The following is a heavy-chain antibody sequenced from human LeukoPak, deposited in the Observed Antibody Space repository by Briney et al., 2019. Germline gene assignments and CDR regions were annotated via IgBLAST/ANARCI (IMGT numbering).Heavy chain of an antibody. CDR1: GYTFTGYY. Sequence: GASVKVSCKASGYTFTGYYMHWVRQAPGQGLEWMGWINPNSGGTNYAQKFQGRVTMTRDTSISTAYMELSRLRSDDTAVYYCARDYMGPYGVYVWWFDPWGQGTLVTVSS. D-gene: IGHD4-17*01. CDR3: ARDYMGPYGVYVWWFDP. V-gene: IGHV1-2*02. J-gene: IGHJ5*02. CDR2: INPNSGGT.